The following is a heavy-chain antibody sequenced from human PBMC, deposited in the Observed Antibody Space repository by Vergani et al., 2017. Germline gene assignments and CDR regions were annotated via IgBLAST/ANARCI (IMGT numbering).Heavy chain of an antibody. CDR1: GFTFTSSA. Sequence: QMQLVQSGPEVKKPGTSVKVSCKASGFTFTSSAVQWVRQARGQRLEWIGWIVVGSGNTNYAQKFQERVTITRDMSTSTAYMELSSLRSEDTAVYYCARWDGAEYYYYGMDVWGQGTTVTVSS. V-gene: IGHV1-58*01. D-gene: IGHD1-26*01. J-gene: IGHJ6*02. CDR3: ARWDGAEYYYYGMDV. CDR2: IVVGSGNT.